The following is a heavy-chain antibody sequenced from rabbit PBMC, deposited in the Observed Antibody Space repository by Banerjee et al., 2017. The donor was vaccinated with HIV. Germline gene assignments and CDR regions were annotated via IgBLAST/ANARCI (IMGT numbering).Heavy chain of an antibody. CDR1: GFDFSSYG. CDR3: VRDRTSSEDYMLFGL. D-gene: IGHD1-1*01. J-gene: IGHJ3*01. CDR2: IDVGGGT. Sequence: QEQLKESGGGLVQPGGSLKLSCKASGFDFSSYGVNWVRQAPGKGLEWIGYIDVGGGTYYANWVNGRFTISSDNAQNTVSLKMTSLTAADTATYFCVRDRTSSEDYMLFGLWGQGTLVTVS. V-gene: IGHV1S39*01.